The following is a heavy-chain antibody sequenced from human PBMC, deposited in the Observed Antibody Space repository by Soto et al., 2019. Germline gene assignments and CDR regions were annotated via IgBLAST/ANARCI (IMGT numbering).Heavy chain of an antibody. J-gene: IGHJ3*02. CDR2: ISWNSGSI. CDR1: GFTFDDYA. CDR3: AKDLSSGWYGDAFDI. V-gene: IGHV3-9*01. Sequence: EVQLVESGGGLVQPGRSLRLSCAASGFTFDDYAMHWVRQAPGKGLEWVSGISWNSGSIGYADSVKGRFTISRDNAKTSLYLQMNSLRAEDTALYYCAKDLSSGWYGDAFDIWGQGTMVTVSS. D-gene: IGHD6-19*01.